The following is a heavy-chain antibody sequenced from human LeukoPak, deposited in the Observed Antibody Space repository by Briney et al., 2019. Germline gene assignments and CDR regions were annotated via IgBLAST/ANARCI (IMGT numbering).Heavy chain of an antibody. V-gene: IGHV4-61*05. D-gene: IGHD6-13*01. J-gene: IGHJ5*02. CDR1: SGSISSTHHY. CDR3: ARALRQQLLTGWFDP. CDR2: ISYSGST. Sequence: SETLSLTCTVSSGSISSTHHYWAWIRQPPGKGLEWIGYISYSGSTNYNPSLKSRVTISVDTSKNQFSLRLTSVTAADTAVYYCARALRQQLLTGWFDPWGQGTLVTVSS.